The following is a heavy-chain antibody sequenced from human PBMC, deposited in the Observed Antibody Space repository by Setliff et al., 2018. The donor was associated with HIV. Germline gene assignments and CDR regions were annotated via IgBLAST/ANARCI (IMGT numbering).Heavy chain of an antibody. CDR3: ARKGRFDP. J-gene: IGHJ5*02. Sequence: ASVKVSCKASGYTFTSYALNWVRQAPGQGLEWMGWINTNSGNTGYTQKFQGRVTMTRNTSITTAYMELSSLRSEDTAVYYCARKGRFDPWGQGTLVTVSS. CDR2: INTNSGNT. V-gene: IGHV1-8*01. CDR1: GYTFTSYA.